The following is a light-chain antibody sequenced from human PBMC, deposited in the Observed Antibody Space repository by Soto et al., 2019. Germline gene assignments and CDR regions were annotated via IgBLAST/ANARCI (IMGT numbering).Light chain of an antibody. Sequence: EIVITQSPATLSVSPGERATLSCRASQSVSSNLVWYQQKPGQAPRLLIYRASTRATGIPARFSGSGSGTEFTLTISSLQSEDFAVYYCQQYNNWPPYTFGQGTKLEIK. V-gene: IGKV3-15*01. J-gene: IGKJ2*01. CDR1: QSVSSN. CDR2: RAS. CDR3: QQYNNWPPYT.